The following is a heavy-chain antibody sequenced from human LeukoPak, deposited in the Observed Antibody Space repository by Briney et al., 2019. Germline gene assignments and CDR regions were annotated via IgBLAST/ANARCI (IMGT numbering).Heavy chain of an antibody. V-gene: IGHV4-4*07. CDR2: IYTSGDT. CDR3: TRDSRTARPWYFDL. CDR1: GDSISTFY. D-gene: IGHD6-6*01. Sequence: SETLSLTCTVSGDSISTFYGSWIREPAGEGLEWIGCIYTSGDTIQHPPLKRRVTMSVDTAKTQFSLHLSSVTAADTVVYYCTRDSRTARPWYFDLWGRGTLVTVSS. J-gene: IGHJ2*01.